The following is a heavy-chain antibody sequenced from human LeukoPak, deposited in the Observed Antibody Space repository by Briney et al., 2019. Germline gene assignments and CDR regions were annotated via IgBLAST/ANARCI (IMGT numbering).Heavy chain of an antibody. V-gene: IGHV3-33*01. Sequence: PGGSLRLSCAASGFTFSSYGMHWVRQAPGKGLEWVAVIWYDGSNEYYADSVKGRFTISRDNSKNTLYLQMNSLRVEDTAVYYCARDRSAVTANAIWSRYFDPWGRGTLVTVSS. CDR3: ARDRSAVTANAIWSRYFDP. J-gene: IGHJ2*01. CDR1: GFTFSSYG. D-gene: IGHD2-21*02. CDR2: IWYDGSNE.